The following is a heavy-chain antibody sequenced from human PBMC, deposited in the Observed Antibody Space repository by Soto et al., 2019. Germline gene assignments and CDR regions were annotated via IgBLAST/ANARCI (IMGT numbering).Heavy chain of an antibody. D-gene: IGHD1-26*01. CDR2: ISPSNGYT. Sequence: ASVTVSCQASGYNYIKNGSTWVRQAPGQGLEWMGWISPSNGYTYYAQKLQGRVTMTTDTSTATAYMELRSLTSDDTAVYYCARDRLEGAYDPIDYWGQGTLVTVS. CDR1: GYNYIKNG. CDR3: ARDRLEGAYDPIDY. J-gene: IGHJ4*02. V-gene: IGHV1-18*01.